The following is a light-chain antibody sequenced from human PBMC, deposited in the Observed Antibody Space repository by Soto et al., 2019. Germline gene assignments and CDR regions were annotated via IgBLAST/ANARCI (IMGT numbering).Light chain of an antibody. Sequence: QSALTQPASVSGSPGQSITISCTGTSSDVGGYNYVSWYQQHPGKAPKLMIYEVSNRPSGVSNRFSGSKSGNTASLTISGLQGEDEADYYCRSYTSGSTLVVFGGRTQLTV. CDR2: EVS. J-gene: IGLJ2*01. CDR1: SSDVGGYNY. CDR3: RSYTSGSTLVV. V-gene: IGLV2-14*01.